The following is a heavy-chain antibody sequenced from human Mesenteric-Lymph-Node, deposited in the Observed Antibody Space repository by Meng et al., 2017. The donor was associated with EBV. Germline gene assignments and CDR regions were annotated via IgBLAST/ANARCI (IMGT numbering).Heavy chain of an antibody. V-gene: IGHV4-30-4*01. CDR1: RGSISRGGYY. CDR2: IFYGGYT. CDR3: ARMEFTYSWYFDL. J-gene: IGHJ2*01. Sequence: GPGVVKSLGRLSLTCAVLRGSISRGGYYWNWIRQSPGKGLEVIGYIFYGGYTYYNLSLKSRVTISVDVSKNQFSLKLTSVTAADTAVYYCARMEFTYSWYFDLWGRGTLVTVSS. D-gene: IGHD1-1*01.